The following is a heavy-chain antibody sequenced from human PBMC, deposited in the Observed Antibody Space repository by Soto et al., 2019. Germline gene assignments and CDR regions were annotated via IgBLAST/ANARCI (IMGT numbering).Heavy chain of an antibody. CDR1: GYTFTNYG. CDR3: ARVRQLVGYFYYYMDV. V-gene: IGHV1-18*01. CDR2: ISAYNGDT. D-gene: IGHD6-6*01. J-gene: IGHJ6*03. Sequence: QVQLLQSGAEVKKPGASVKVSCKASGYTFTNYGITWVRQAPGQGLEWMGWISAYNGDTHYTQRLQGRVTMTTDTSTSTAYMALRGLRSDDTAVYYWARVRQLVGYFYYYMDVWGKGTTVTVSS.